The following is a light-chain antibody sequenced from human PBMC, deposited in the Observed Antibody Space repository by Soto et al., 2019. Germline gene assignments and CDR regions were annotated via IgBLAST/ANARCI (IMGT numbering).Light chain of an antibody. V-gene: IGKV2-24*01. CDR3: MQATEYTPYT. J-gene: IGKJ2*01. Sequence: DIVLTQTPLSSPVTLGQPASISCRSSQSLLHSDGETYLSWLQQRPGQPPRLLIYKISNRFSGVPDRFSGSVAGTDFTLKISRLEAEDVGIYYCMQATEYTPYTFGQGTKLEIK. CDR2: KIS. CDR1: QSLLHSDGETY.